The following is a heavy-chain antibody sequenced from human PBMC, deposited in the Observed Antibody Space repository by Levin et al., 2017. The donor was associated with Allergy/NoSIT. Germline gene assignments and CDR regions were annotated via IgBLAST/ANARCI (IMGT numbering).Heavy chain of an antibody. D-gene: IGHD2-15*01. CDR1: GFTFSSYW. CDR3: AKTLGYCSGGSCYVFGYYYHDDGMDV. CDR2: IKQDGSEK. J-gene: IGHJ6*02. Sequence: GGSLRLSCAASGFTFSSYWMSWVRQAPGKGLEWVANIKQDGSEKYYVDSVKGRFTISRDNAKNSLYLQMNSLRAEDTAVYYCAKTLGYCSGGSCYVFGYYYHDDGMDVWGQGTTVTVSS. V-gene: IGHV3-7*01.